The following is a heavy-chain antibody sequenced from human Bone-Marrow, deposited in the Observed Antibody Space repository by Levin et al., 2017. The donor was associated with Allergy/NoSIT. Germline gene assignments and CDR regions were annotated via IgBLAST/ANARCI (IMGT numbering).Heavy chain of an antibody. CDR1: GFTFSSYG. CDR2: IWYDGSNK. Sequence: LSLTCAASGFTFSSYGMHWVRQAPGKGLEWVAVIWYDGSNKYYADSVKGRFTISRDNSKNTLYLQMNSLRAEDTAVHYCARGDKEIKGKWLRVRGDYGMDVWGQGTTVTVSS. V-gene: IGHV3-33*01. CDR3: ARGDKEIKGKWLRVRGDYGMDV. J-gene: IGHJ6*02. D-gene: IGHD5-12*01.